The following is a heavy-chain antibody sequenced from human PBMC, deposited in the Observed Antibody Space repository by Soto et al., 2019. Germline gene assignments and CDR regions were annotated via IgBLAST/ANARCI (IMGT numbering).Heavy chain of an antibody. CDR1: GYTFTGYY. V-gene: IGHV1-2*02. D-gene: IGHD3-22*01. CDR2: INPNSGGT. Sequence: SVEVSCKASGYTFTGYYMHWVRQAPGQGLEWMGWINPNSGGTNYAQKLQVRATRTRDTSISTPYREMTRLRSDDTAVYYCPRAFYNSSGYSYPFDYWGQGPLFTVSS. CDR3: PRAFYNSSGYSYPFDY. J-gene: IGHJ4*02.